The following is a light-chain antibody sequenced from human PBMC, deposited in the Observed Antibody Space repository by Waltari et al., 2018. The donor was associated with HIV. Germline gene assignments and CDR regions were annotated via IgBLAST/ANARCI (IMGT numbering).Light chain of an antibody. CDR2: EDT. Sequence: QSALTQPASVSGSPGQSIPIPCTGTSSDIGTHNVVSWFQHHPGKAPRLMIYEDTKRPPGVSNRFSGFKSGNTASLTISGLQGEDEADYYGCSYASSTTFEVFGTGTKVTVL. CDR3: CSYASSTTFEV. CDR1: SSDIGTHNV. V-gene: IGLV2-23*02. J-gene: IGLJ1*01.